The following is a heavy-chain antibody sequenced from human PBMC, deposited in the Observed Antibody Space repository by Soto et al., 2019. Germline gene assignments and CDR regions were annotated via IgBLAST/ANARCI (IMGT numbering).Heavy chain of an antibody. CDR2: INHSGST. Sequence: SETLSLTCAVYGGSFSGYYWSWIRQPPGKGLEWMGEINHSGSTNYNPYLKNRVTRSVDTSKNQFSMKLSSVTAADTAVYYCARGHDYVWGSYRYCGSYFDYWGQGTLVTVSS. J-gene: IGHJ4*02. D-gene: IGHD3-16*02. CDR3: ARGHDYVWGSYRYCGSYFDY. CDR1: GGSFSGYY. V-gene: IGHV4-34*01.